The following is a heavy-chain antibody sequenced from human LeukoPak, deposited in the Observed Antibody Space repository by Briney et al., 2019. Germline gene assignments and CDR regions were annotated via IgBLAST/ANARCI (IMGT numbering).Heavy chain of an antibody. J-gene: IGHJ4*02. CDR2: IYYSGST. V-gene: IGHV4-39*01. D-gene: IGHD3-22*01. Sequence: SETLSLTCTVSGGSISSSSYYWGWIRQPPGKGLECIGSIYYSGSTYYNPSLKSRVTISVDTSKNQFSLKLSSVTAADTAVYYCASNGYDSSGYYSDWGQGTLVTVSS. CDR1: GGSISSSSYY. CDR3: ASNGYDSSGYYSD.